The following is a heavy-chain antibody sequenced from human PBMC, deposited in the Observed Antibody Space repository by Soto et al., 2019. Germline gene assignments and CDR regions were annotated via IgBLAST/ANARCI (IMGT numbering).Heavy chain of an antibody. Sequence: QVQLVESGGGLVKPGGSLRLSCAASGFTFSDYYMSWIRQAPGKGLEWISYISGSNIYTNYADSVKGQFTISRDNANNSLYLKMDSLRVEDTAVYYCARDGGEVIPAAIGGGYGMDVWGQGTTVTVSS. CDR2: ISGSNIYT. D-gene: IGHD2-2*01. CDR3: ARDGGEVIPAAIGGGYGMDV. CDR1: GFTFSDYY. J-gene: IGHJ6*02. V-gene: IGHV3-11*06.